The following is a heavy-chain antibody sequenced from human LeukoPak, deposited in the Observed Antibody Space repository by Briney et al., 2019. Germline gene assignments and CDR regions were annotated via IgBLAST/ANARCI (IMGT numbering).Heavy chain of an antibody. D-gene: IGHD3-3*01. CDR3: ARDFYDFWTGNHYWFDP. V-gene: IGHV7-4-1*02. Sequence: ASVKVSCKASGYTFTNYAMNWVRQAPGQGLEWMGWINTNTGNPTYAQGFTGRFVFSLDTSVSTAYLQISSLKAEDTAVYYCARDFYDFWTGNHYWFDPWGQGTLITVSS. CDR2: INTNTGNP. CDR1: GYTFTNYA. J-gene: IGHJ5*02.